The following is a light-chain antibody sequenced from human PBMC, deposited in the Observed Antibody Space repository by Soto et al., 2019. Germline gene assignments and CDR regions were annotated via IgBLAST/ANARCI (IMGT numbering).Light chain of an antibody. CDR1: RSNIGEGYD. J-gene: IGLJ1*01. CDR3: QSYDSGRSGFFV. Sequence: QSVLTQPPSVSGAPGQRVTISCTGSRSNIGEGYDVHWYQQLPGRAPKLLIYGNSNRPSGVPDRFSGSKSVTSASLAITGLQAEDEADYYCQSYDSGRSGFFVFGTGTKLTVL. V-gene: IGLV1-40*01. CDR2: GNS.